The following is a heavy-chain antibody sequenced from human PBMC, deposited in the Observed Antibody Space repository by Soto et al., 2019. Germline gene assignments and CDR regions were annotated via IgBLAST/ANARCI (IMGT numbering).Heavy chain of an antibody. CDR2: IRSKAYGGTT. D-gene: IGHD3-10*01. CDR3: TRGALLWFGELLSDDAFDI. J-gene: IGHJ3*02. Sequence: GKGLEWVGFIRSKAYGGTTEYAASVKGRFTISRDDSKSIAYLQMNSLKTEDTAVYYCTRGALLWFGELLSDDAFDIWGQGTMVTVSS. V-gene: IGHV3-49*02.